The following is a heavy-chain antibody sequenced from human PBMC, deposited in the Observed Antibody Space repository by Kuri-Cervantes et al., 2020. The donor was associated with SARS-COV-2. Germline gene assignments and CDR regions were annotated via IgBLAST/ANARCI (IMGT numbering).Heavy chain of an antibody. D-gene: IGHD3-3*01. V-gene: IGHV3-23*01. Sequence: ETLSLTCAASGFTFSSYAMSWVRQAPGKGLEWVSAISGSGGSTYYADSVKGRFTISRDNSKNTLYLQMNSLRAEDTAVYYCASGGPYYDFWSGLTYYYYYGMDVWGQGTTVTVSS. CDR3: ASGGPYYDFWSGLTYYYYYGMDV. CDR2: ISGSGGST. J-gene: IGHJ6*02. CDR1: GFTFSSYA.